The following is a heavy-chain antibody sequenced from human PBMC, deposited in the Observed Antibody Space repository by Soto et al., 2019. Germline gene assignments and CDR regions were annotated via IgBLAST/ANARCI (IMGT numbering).Heavy chain of an antibody. CDR1: GYTFTSYA. Sequence: ASVKVSCKASGYTFTSYAMHWVRQAPGQRLEWMGWINAGNGNTKYSQKFQGRVTITRDTSASTAYMELSSLRSEDTAVYYCARCRAGSGWQNWFDPWGQGTLVNVSS. J-gene: IGHJ5*02. CDR2: INAGNGNT. CDR3: ARCRAGSGWQNWFDP. V-gene: IGHV1-3*01. D-gene: IGHD6-19*01.